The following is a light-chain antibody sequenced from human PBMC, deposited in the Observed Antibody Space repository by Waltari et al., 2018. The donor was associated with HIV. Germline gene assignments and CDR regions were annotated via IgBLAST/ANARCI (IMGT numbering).Light chain of an antibody. V-gene: IGKV1-5*03. CDR2: KAS. Sequence: DIQMTQSPSTLSASVGDRVTITCRASQSISTWLAWYQQKPGKAPKLLIYKASTLESGVPSRFSGSGSGTEFTLTISSLQPDDFATYYCQQYGTYWTFGQGTKVEI. J-gene: IGKJ1*01. CDR3: QQYGTYWT. CDR1: QSISTW.